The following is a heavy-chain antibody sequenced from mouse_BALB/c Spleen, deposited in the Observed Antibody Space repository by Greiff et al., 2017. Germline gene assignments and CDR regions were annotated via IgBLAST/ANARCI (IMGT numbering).Heavy chain of an antibody. J-gene: IGHJ1*01. V-gene: IGHV5-9-4*01. Sequence: EVQRVESGGGLVKPGGSLKLSCAASGFTFSSYAMSWVRQSPEKRLEWVAEISSGGSYTYYPDTVTGRFTISRDNAKNTLYLEMSSLRSEDTAMYYCARGNYGRYFDVWGAGTTVTVSS. D-gene: IGHD2-1*01. CDR3: ARGNYGRYFDV. CDR2: ISSGGSYT. CDR1: GFTFSSYA.